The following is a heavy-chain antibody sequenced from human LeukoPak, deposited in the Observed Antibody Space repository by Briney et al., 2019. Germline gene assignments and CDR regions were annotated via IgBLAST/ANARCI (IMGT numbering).Heavy chain of an antibody. Sequence: GGSLRLSCAASGFTFSSYSMNWVRQAPGKGLEWVSYISSSSSTIYYADSVKGRFTISRDNAKNSLYLQMNSLRAEDTAVYYCARAGYYDSSGYHGFDYWGQGTLVTVSS. CDR1: GFTFSSYS. D-gene: IGHD3-22*01. V-gene: IGHV3-48*01. J-gene: IGHJ4*02. CDR2: ISSSSSTI. CDR3: ARAGYYDSSGYHGFDY.